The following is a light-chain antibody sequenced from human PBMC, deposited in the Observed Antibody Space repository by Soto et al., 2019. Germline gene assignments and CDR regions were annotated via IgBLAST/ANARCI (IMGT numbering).Light chain of an antibody. Sequence: EIVLTQSPGTLSLSPRERATLSCRASQSIFNNYLAWYQQKPGQAPRLLVYGASFRATGTPDRFSGSGSGTDFTLTISSLEPEDCAVYYCQQYGGSPFTFGQGTRLEIK. CDR2: GAS. V-gene: IGKV3-20*01. CDR1: QSIFNNY. CDR3: QQYGGSPFT. J-gene: IGKJ2*01.